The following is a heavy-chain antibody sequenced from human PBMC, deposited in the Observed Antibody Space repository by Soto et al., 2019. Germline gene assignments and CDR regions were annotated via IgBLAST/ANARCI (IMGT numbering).Heavy chain of an antibody. CDR2: INHSGST. CDR3: ARADSSSSGGIAAAGGFDY. CDR1: GGSFSGYY. Sequence: QVQLQQWGAGLLKPSETLSLTCAVYGGSFSGYYWSWIRQPPGKGLEWIGEINHSGSTNYNPSLKSRVTISVDTSKNQFSLKLSSVTAADTAVYYCARADSSSSGGIAAAGGFDYWGQGTLVTVSS. V-gene: IGHV4-34*01. D-gene: IGHD6-13*01. J-gene: IGHJ4*02.